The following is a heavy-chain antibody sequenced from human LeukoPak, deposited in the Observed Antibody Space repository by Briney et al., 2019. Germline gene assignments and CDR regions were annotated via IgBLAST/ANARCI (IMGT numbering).Heavy chain of an antibody. CDR1: GYSFTSYW. CDR3: ARHRRRWLRDY. D-gene: IGHD5-24*01. CDR2: IYPGDSDT. J-gene: IGHJ4*02. Sequence: GEFLEISCKGSGYSFTSYWIGWVRQMPGKGLEWMGIIYPGDSDTSYSPSFQGQVTISADKSISTAYLQWSSLKASDTAMYYCARHRRRWLRDYWGQGTLVTVSS. V-gene: IGHV5-51*01.